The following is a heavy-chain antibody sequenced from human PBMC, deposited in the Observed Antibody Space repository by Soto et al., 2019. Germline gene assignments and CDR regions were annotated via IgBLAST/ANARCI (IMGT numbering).Heavy chain of an antibody. CDR1: GFTFTSYA. D-gene: IGHD2-2*01. Sequence: EVQLLESGGGLVQPGGSLRLSCAASGFTFTSYAMSWVRQAPGKGLEWVSGISATGGSTYYADSVKGRFTISRDNSKNTLYVQMNSLRAEDTALYYCEKGGYCTSISCPRWFDPWGQGTLVTVSS. CDR2: ISATGGST. V-gene: IGHV3-23*01. J-gene: IGHJ5*02. CDR3: EKGGYCTSISCPRWFDP.